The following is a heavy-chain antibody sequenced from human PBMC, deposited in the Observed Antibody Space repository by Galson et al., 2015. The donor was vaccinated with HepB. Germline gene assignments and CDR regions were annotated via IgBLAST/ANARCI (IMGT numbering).Heavy chain of an antibody. CDR3: ARDANDFWSGYYVFDP. CDR2: INPSGGST. Sequence: SVKVSCRASGYTFTSYYMHWVRQAPGQGLEWMGIINPSGGSTSYAQKFQGRVTMTRDTSTSTVYMELSSLRSEDTAVYYCARDANDFWSGYYVFDPWGQGTLVTVSS. J-gene: IGHJ5*02. V-gene: IGHV1-46*01. CDR1: GYTFTSYY. D-gene: IGHD3-3*01.